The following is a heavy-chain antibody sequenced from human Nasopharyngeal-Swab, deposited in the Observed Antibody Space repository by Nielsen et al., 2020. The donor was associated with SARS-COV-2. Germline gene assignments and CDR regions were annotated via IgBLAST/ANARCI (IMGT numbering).Heavy chain of an antibody. J-gene: IGHJ4*02. D-gene: IGHD2-15*01. CDR3: ARDVGGRDNY. Sequence: GQAPGKGLLWVSRIDTDGTITDYADSVKGRFTISRDNAKNTLYLQMNSLRAEDTAVYYCARDVGGRDNYWGQGALVTVSS. CDR2: IDTDGTIT. V-gene: IGHV3-74*01.